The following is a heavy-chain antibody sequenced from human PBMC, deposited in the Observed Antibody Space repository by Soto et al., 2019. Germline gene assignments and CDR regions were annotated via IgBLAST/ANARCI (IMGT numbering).Heavy chain of an antibody. CDR2: ISSSGSTI. CDR1: GFTFSSYE. CDR3: ARDRAPYYYDSSGYPPYYYYGMDV. D-gene: IGHD3-22*01. J-gene: IGHJ6*02. V-gene: IGHV3-48*03. Sequence: PGGSLRLSCAASGFTFSSYEMNWVRQAPGKGLEWVSYISSSGSTIYYADSVKGRFTISRDNAKNSLYLQMNSLRAEDTAVYYCARDRAPYYYDSSGYPPYYYYGMDVWGQGTTVTVSS.